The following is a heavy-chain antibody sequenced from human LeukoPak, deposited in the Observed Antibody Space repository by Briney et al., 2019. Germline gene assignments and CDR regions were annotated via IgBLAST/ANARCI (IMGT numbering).Heavy chain of an antibody. CDR1: GYTFTDYY. D-gene: IGHD1-26*01. CDR3: ARRGIGVGATRGDAFDI. CDR2: ISAYNGNT. Sequence: ASVKVSCKASGYTFTDYYMHWVRQAPGQGLEWMGWISAYNGNTNYAQKLQGRVTMTTDTSTSTAYMELRSLRSDDTAVYYCARRGIGVGATRGDAFDIWGQGTMVTVSS. V-gene: IGHV1-18*04. J-gene: IGHJ3*02.